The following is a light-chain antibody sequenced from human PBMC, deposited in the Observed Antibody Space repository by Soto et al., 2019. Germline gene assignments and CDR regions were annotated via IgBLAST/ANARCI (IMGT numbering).Light chain of an antibody. V-gene: IGLV2-14*03. Sequence: QSALTQPASVSGSPGQSLTISCTGTSSDIGAYNYVSWYHQHPGKAPKLMIYDVNIRPSGVSNRFSGSKSGNTASLTISGLQTEDEADYYCTSWTTSTTMIFGGGTKLTVL. CDR2: DVN. J-gene: IGLJ2*01. CDR3: TSWTTSTTMI. CDR1: SSDIGAYNY.